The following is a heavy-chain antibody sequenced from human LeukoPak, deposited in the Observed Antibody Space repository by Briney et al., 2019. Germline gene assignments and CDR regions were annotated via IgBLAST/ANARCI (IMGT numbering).Heavy chain of an antibody. V-gene: IGHV1-18*01. CDR3: ARLGGGDYYFDY. D-gene: IGHD2-21*02. CDR2: ISAYNGNT. J-gene: IGHJ4*02. CDR1: GYTFTSYG. Sequence: ASVKVSCKASGYTFTSYGISWVRQASGQGLEWMGWISAYNGNTNYAQKLQGRVTMTTDTSTSTAYMELSSLRSEDTAVYYCARLGGGDYYFDYWGQGTLVTVSS.